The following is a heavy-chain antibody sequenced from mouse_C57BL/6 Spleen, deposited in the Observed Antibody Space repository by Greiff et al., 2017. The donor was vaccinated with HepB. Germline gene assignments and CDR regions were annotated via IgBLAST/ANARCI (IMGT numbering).Heavy chain of an antibody. CDR3: ARDGNYEGAMDY. V-gene: IGHV1-82*01. CDR2: IYPGDGDT. J-gene: IGHJ4*01. Sequence: VQLQQSGPELVKPGASVKISCKASGYAFSSSWMNWVKQRPGKGLEWIGRIYPGDGDTNYNGKFKGKATLTADKSSSTAYMQLSSLTSEDSAVYFCARDGNYEGAMDYWGQGTSVTVSS. CDR1: GYAFSSSW. D-gene: IGHD2-1*01.